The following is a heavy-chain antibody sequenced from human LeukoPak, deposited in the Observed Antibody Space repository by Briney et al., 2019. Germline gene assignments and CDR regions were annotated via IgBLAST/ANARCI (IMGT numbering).Heavy chain of an antibody. CDR3: AGDSSSWYRGEYYFDY. CDR1: GGSFSGYY. Sequence: SETLSLTCAVYGGSFSGYYWSWIRQPPGKGLEWIGEINHSGSTNYNPSLKSRVTISVDTSKNQFSLKLSSVTAADTAVYYCAGDSSSWYRGEYYFDYWGQGTLVTVSS. V-gene: IGHV4-34*01. D-gene: IGHD6-13*01. CDR2: INHSGST. J-gene: IGHJ4*02.